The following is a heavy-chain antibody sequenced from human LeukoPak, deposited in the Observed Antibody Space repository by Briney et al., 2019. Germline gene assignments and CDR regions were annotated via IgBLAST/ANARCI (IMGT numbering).Heavy chain of an antibody. Sequence: ASVKVSCKASGYTFTSYYMHWVRQAPGQGLEWMGIINPSGGSTSYAQKFQGRVTMTRDTSTSTVYMELSSLRSEDTAVYYCARDRVLQPTGDYGMDVWGQGTTVTVSS. V-gene: IGHV1-46*01. CDR1: GYTFTSYY. D-gene: IGHD3-10*01. J-gene: IGHJ6*02. CDR2: INPSGGST. CDR3: ARDRVLQPTGDYGMDV.